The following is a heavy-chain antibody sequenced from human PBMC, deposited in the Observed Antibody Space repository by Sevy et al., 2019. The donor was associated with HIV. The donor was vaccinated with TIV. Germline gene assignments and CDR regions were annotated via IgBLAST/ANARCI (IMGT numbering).Heavy chain of an antibody. J-gene: IGHJ6*02. D-gene: IGHD6-6*01. CDR2: ISAYNGNT. V-gene: IGHV1-18*01. Sequence: ASVKVSCKASGYTFTSYGISWVRQAPGQGLEWMGWISAYNGNTNYAQKLQGRVTMTTDTSTSTAYVELRSLRSDDTAVYYCARLGIYSSSTPPLYYYYGMDVWGQGTTVTVSS. CDR1: GYTFTSYG. CDR3: ARLGIYSSSTPPLYYYYGMDV.